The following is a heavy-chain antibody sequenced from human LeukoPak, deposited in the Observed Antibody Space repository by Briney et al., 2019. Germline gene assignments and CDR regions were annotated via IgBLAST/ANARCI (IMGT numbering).Heavy chain of an antibody. V-gene: IGHV1-69*05. CDR1: GDTFNNYA. J-gene: IGHJ4*02. D-gene: IGHD2-15*01. CDR2: IIPIFGTG. CDR3: AREGARAFCSGGSCYSGFDH. Sequence: ASVTVSCKAPGDTFNNYAISWVRQAPGQGLEWRGGIIPIFGTGKYAPKFEGRVTLTTDDSTNTVSMELHRLTSNDTAVYYCAREGARAFCSGGSCYSGFDHWGQGTVVTVS.